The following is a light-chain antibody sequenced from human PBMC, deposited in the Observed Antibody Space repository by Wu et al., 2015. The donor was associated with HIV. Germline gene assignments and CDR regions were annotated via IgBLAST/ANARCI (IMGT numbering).Light chain of an antibody. V-gene: IGKV3-20*01. J-gene: IGKJ1*01. CDR2: GTS. CDR3: QQYGSSPWT. Sequence: EIVLTQSPGTLSLSPGERAILSCRASQSVSNSYLAWYQQKPGQAPRLVIYGTSRRASGIPDRFSGSGSGTDFTLTISRLEPEDSAVYYCQQYGSSPWTFGQGTKVEIK. CDR1: QSVSNSY.